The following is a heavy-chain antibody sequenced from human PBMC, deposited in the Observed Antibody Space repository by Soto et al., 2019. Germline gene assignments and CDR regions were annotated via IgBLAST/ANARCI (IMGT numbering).Heavy chain of an antibody. CDR1: GFTFSSYS. CDR3: ARGPRGSVDY. V-gene: IGHV3-21*01. J-gene: IGHJ4*02. CDR2: ISSSSSYI. D-gene: IGHD3-16*01. Sequence: PGGPLRLSCAASGFTFSSYSMNWVRQAPGKGLEWVSSISSSSSYIYYADSVKGRFTISRDNAKNSLYLQMNSLRAEDTAVYYCARGPRGSVDYWGQGTLVTVSS.